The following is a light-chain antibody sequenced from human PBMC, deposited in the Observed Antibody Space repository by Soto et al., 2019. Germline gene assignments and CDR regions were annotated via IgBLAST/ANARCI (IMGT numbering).Light chain of an antibody. CDR3: QQYNNWSTLT. Sequence: EIVMTQSPATLSVSPGERATLSCRASQSVSSNLAWYQQKPGQAPRLLIYGASTRATGIPARFSGSGSGTEFTLTISSLPSEDVAGYYCQQYNNWSTLTCGQGTKV. V-gene: IGKV3-15*01. CDR1: QSVSSN. J-gene: IGKJ1*01. CDR2: GAS.